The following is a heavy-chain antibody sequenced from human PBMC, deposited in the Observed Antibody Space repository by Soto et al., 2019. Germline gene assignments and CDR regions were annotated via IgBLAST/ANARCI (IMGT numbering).Heavy chain of an antibody. CDR1: GYTLTELS. J-gene: IGHJ4*02. D-gene: IGHD6-13*01. CDR3: AILFIAAAGTGRAEGFDY. V-gene: IGHV1-24*01. CDR2: FDPEDGET. Sequence: ASVKVSCKVSGYTLTELSMHWVRQAPGKGLEWMGGFDPEDGETIYAQKFQGRVTMTEDTSTDTAYMELSSLRSEDTAVYYWAILFIAAAGTGRAEGFDYWGQGTLVTVAS.